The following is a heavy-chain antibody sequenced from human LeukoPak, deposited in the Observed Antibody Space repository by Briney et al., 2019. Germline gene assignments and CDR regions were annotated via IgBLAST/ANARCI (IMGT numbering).Heavy chain of an antibody. CDR1: GFTFSSYG. D-gene: IGHD1-1*01. J-gene: IGHJ4*02. V-gene: IGHV3-33*06. Sequence: PGGSLRLSCAASGFTFSSYGMHWVRQAPGKGLEWAAVIWYDGSNKYYAGSVKGRFTISRDNSKNTLYLQMNGLRAEDTAVYYCAKDRGNGPFDYWGQGTLVTVSS. CDR3: AKDRGNGPFDY. CDR2: IWYDGSNK.